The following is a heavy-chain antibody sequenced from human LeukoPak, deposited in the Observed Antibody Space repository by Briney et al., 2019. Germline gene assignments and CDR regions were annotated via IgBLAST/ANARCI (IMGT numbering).Heavy chain of an antibody. Sequence: PSETLSLTCPVYGGSFSGYYWSWIRQPPGKGLEWIGEINHSESTNYNPYLKSRVTISVDTSKNQFSLKLSSVTAADTAVYYCARDSSSWYSNKAFDIWGQGTMVTVSS. J-gene: IGHJ3*02. CDR2: INHSEST. V-gene: IGHV4-34*01. D-gene: IGHD6-13*01. CDR3: ARDSSSWYSNKAFDI. CDR1: GGSFSGYY.